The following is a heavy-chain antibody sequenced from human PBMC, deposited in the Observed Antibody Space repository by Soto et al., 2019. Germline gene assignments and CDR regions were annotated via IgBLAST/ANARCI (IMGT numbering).Heavy chain of an antibody. J-gene: IGHJ4*02. D-gene: IGHD3-9*01. CDR3: AHKGPEDWPLDY. Sequence: QITLKKSGPTLVRPTQTLTLTCAFSGFSLSTSGVGVGWIRQPPGKALEWLAVIYWDDSKHDSPSLRSRLTITNDTSKTQVVLTMTNMDPMDTGTYYCAHKGPEDWPLDYWGQGTLVTVSS. CDR1: GFSLSTSGVG. CDR2: IYWDDSK. V-gene: IGHV2-5*02.